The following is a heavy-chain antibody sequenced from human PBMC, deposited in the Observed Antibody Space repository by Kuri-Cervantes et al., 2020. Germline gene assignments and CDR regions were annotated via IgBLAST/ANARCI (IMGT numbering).Heavy chain of an antibody. J-gene: IGHJ5*02. CDR2: INPNSGGT. D-gene: IGHD3-10*01. V-gene: IGHV1-2*02. Sequence: ASVKVSCKASGYTFTGYYMHWVRQAPGQGLERMGWINPNSGGTNYAQKFQGRVTMTRDTSISTAYMELSSLRSEDTAVYYCARVGSVRGENWFDPWGQGTLVTVSS. CDR1: GYTFTGYY. CDR3: ARVGSVRGENWFDP.